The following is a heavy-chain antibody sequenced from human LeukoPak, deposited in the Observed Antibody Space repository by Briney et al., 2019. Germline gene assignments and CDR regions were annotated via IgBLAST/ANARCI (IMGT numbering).Heavy chain of an antibody. CDR2: INHSGST. J-gene: IGHJ5*02. V-gene: IGHV4-34*01. D-gene: IGHD3-22*01. Sequence: SETLSPTCAVYGGSFSGYYWSWIRQPPGKGLEWIGEINHSGSTNYNPSLKSRVTISVDTSKNQFSLKLSSVTAADTAVYYCARDHSSGYYFNWFDPWGQGTLVTVSS. CDR3: ARDHSSGYYFNWFDP. CDR1: GGSFSGYY.